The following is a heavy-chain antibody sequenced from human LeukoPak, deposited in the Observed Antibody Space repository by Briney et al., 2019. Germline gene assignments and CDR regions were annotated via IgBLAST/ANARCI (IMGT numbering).Heavy chain of an antibody. Sequence: ASVSVSCKASGYTFTSYGINWVRQATGQGLEWMGWMNPNSGNTGYAQKFQGRVTITRNTSISTAYMELSSLRSEDTAVYYCARGFYYYGSGSYYIDYWGQGTLVTVSS. J-gene: IGHJ4*02. CDR1: GYTFTSYG. CDR2: MNPNSGNT. CDR3: ARGFYYYGSGSYYIDY. V-gene: IGHV1-8*03. D-gene: IGHD3-10*01.